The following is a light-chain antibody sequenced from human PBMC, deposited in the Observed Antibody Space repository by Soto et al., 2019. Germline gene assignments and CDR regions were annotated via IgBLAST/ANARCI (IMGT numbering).Light chain of an antibody. J-gene: IGKJ4*01. V-gene: IGKV3-11*01. CDR1: QSVSTY. CDR2: DAT. CDR3: QQGGS. Sequence: EIVLTQSPATLSLSPGEGATLSCRASQSVSTYLAWYQQKPGQAPRLLIYDATNMPTGIPARFIGSGSGTDFTLTSSSLEPEGVELNYCQQGGSFGGGTKVDIK.